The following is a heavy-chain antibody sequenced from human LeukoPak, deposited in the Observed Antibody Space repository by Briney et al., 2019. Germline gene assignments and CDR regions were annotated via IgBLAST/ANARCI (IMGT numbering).Heavy chain of an antibody. J-gene: IGHJ4*02. D-gene: IGHD1-26*01. Sequence: GGSLRLSCAASGFISTSYAMSWVRQAPGKGLEWVSSISGGAYSTYYADSVKGRFTISRDNSKNTLSLQMNSLRTEDTALYYCAKGWSSPDYWGQGTQVTVSS. CDR1: GFISTSYA. CDR2: ISGGAYST. V-gene: IGHV3-23*01. CDR3: AKGWSSPDY.